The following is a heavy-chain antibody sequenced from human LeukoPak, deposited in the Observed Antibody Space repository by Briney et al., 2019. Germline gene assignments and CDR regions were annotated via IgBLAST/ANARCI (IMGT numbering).Heavy chain of an antibody. J-gene: IGHJ6*03. Sequence: ASVKVSCKASGGTFSSYAISWVRQAPGQGLEWMGGIIPIFGTENYAQKFQGRVTITTDESTSTAYMELSSLRSEDTAVYYCARDSLYYYYMDVWGKGTTVTVSS. CDR3: ARDSLYYYYMDV. CDR1: GGTFSSYA. CDR2: IIPIFGTE. V-gene: IGHV1-69*05.